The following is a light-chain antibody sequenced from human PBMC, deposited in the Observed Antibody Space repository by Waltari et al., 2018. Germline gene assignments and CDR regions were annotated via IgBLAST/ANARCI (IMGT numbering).Light chain of an antibody. CDR3: QESYSNPWT. CDR1: QNINIY. CDR2: AAS. J-gene: IGKJ1*01. Sequence: DIQVTQSPSSLSASVGDRVPITCRPSQNINIYLNWYQHKVGKAPKLLIYAASNLQSGIPSKFSGTGSGTDFTLTISSLQPEDVATYYCQESYSNPWTFGQGTKVEIK. V-gene: IGKV1-39*01.